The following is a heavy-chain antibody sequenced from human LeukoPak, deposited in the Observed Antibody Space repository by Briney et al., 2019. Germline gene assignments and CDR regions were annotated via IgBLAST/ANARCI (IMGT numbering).Heavy chain of an antibody. D-gene: IGHD6-19*01. Sequence: PGRSLRLSCAASGFTFSSYGMHWVRQAPGKGLEWVAVISYDGSNKYYADSVKGRFTISRDNSKNTLYLQMNSLRAEDTAVYYCARDKGIAVAGNGPFDYWGQGTLATVSS. CDR2: ISYDGSNK. CDR1: GFTFSSYG. V-gene: IGHV3-30*19. J-gene: IGHJ4*02. CDR3: ARDKGIAVAGNGPFDY.